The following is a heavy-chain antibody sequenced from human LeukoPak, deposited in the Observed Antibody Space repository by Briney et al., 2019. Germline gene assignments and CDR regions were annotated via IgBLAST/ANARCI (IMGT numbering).Heavy chain of an antibody. D-gene: IGHD6-19*01. Sequence: ASVKVSCKASGYTFTGYYMHRVRQAPGQGLEWMGRINPNSGGTNYAQKFQGRVTMTRDTSISTAYMELSRLRSDDTAVYYCARAVAGRVDAFDIWGQGTMVTVSS. J-gene: IGHJ3*02. CDR2: INPNSGGT. CDR3: ARAVAGRVDAFDI. CDR1: GYTFTGYY. V-gene: IGHV1-2*06.